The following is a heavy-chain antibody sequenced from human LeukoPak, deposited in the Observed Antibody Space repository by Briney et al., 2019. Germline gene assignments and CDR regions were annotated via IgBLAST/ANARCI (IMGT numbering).Heavy chain of an antibody. CDR2: IYTTGTT. J-gene: IGHJ4*02. D-gene: IGHD6-25*01. Sequence: PSETLSLTCTVSNASDNSYFWGWVRQPAGKGLEWLGRIYTTGTTYYNPSLKSRLTLSIETSKSQFSLTLRSATAADTAVYFCGRQGYTAAYHFFDYWSQGTLVTVSS. V-gene: IGHV4-4*07. CDR3: GRQGYTAAYHFFDY. CDR1: NASDNSYF.